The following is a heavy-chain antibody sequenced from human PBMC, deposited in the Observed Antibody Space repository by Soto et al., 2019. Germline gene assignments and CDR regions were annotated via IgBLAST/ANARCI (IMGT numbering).Heavy chain of an antibody. CDR2: VSYDGNHK. CDR3: AKDVGQQLVLNYGMDV. D-gene: IGHD6-13*01. J-gene: IGHJ6*02. Sequence: QVQLVESGGGVIQPGTSLSLSCGSSGFTFRSFGMYWVRQAPGKGLEWVAVVSYDGNHKYYADSVKGRFTVSRDNAKKMLDLQMDSLRGEDTAVYYCAKDVGQQLVLNYGMDVWGQGTTVTVSS. V-gene: IGHV3-30*18. CDR1: GFTFRSFG.